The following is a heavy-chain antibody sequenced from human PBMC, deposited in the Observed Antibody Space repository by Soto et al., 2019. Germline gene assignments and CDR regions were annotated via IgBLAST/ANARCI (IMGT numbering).Heavy chain of an antibody. V-gene: IGHV3-21*01. CDR2: ISPRSAYI. CDR3: ATLIKTYYDDSSGYSQDY. Sequence: GGFLRLSCAASRFKFSDYSMNWVRQAPGKGLEWVSSISPRSAYIHYADAVKGRFIISRDDGKNALILQMNSLRAEDTAVYYCATLIKTYYDDSSGYSQDYWGQGTLVTVS. D-gene: IGHD3-22*01. J-gene: IGHJ4*02. CDR1: RFKFSDYS.